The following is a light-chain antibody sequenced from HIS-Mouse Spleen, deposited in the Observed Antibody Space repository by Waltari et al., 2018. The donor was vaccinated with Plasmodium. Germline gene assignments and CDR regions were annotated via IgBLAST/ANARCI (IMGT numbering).Light chain of an antibody. Sequence: EIVMTQSPSTLSVSPGERATLSCRARQSVSSNLAWYQQKPGQAPRLLIYGASTRATGIPARCSGSGSGTEFTLTISSMQSEDFAVYYCQQYNNWPRGTFGQGTKVDIK. J-gene: IGKJ1*01. CDR2: GAS. CDR3: QQYNNWPRGT. CDR1: QSVSSN. V-gene: IGKV3-15*01.